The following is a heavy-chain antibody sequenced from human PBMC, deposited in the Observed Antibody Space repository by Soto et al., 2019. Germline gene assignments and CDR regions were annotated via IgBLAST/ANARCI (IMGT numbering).Heavy chain of an antibody. CDR2: ISPFNGHT. D-gene: IGHD1-26*01. J-gene: IGHJ4*02. CDR1: GYTFTNYV. V-gene: IGHV1-18*01. CDR3: ARDAGSESWLAY. Sequence: QVQLVQSGGEVKKPGASVKVSCKPSGYTFTNYVISWVRRAPGQGLEWMGWISPFNGHTKYAQKFQGRVTLTTDTSTSTAYMELRSLIYDATAVYYGARDAGSESWLAYWGQGTLVTVSS.